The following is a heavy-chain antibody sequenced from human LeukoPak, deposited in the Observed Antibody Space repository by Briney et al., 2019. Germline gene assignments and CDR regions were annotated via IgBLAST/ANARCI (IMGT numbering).Heavy chain of an antibody. V-gene: IGHV3-21*01. CDR3: ARGEWSSSPFDY. J-gene: IGHJ4*02. Sequence: GGSLRLSCAASGFTFSSYSMNWVRQAPGKGLEWVSFINSSSSSYIYYADSMKGRFTISRDNAKNSLYLQMNSLKAEDTAVYYCARGEWSSSPFDYWGQGTLVTVSS. CDR2: INSSSSSYI. D-gene: IGHD6-6*01. CDR1: GFTFSSYS.